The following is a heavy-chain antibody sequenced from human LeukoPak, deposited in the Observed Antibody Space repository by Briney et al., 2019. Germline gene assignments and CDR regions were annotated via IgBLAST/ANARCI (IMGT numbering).Heavy chain of an antibody. CDR1: GGTFSSYA. D-gene: IGHD6-19*01. J-gene: IGHJ4*02. CDR3: ASTAVAGTWGVLPFNY. V-gene: IGHV1-69*13. Sequence: GASVKVSCKASGGTFSSYAISWVRQAPGQGLEWMGGIIPIFGTANYAQKFQGRVTITADESTSTAYMELSSLRSEDTAVYYCASTAVAGTWGVLPFNYWGQGTPVTVSS. CDR2: IIPIFGTA.